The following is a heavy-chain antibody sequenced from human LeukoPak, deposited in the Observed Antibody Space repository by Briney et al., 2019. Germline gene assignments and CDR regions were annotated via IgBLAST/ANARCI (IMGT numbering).Heavy chain of an antibody. CDR2: IYYSGST. CDR1: GGSISSSSYY. V-gene: IGHV4-39*01. CDR3: ARRLWGPSYAYDY. D-gene: IGHD2-2*01. J-gene: IGHJ4*02. Sequence: SETLSLTCTVSGGSISSSSYYWGWIRQPPGKGLEWIGSIYYSGSTYYNPSLKSQVTISVDTSKNQFSLKLSSVTAADTAVYYCARRLWGPSYAYDYWGQGTLVTVSS.